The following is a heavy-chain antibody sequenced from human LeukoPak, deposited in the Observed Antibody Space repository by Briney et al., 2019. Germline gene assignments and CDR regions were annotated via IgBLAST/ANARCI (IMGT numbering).Heavy chain of an antibody. CDR3: AKDFNRMDAFDI. Sequence: GGSLRLSCAASGFTFSSYAMSWVRQAPGKGLEWVSAISGSGGSTYYADSVKGRSTISRDNSKNTLYLQMNSLRAEDTAVYYCAKDFNRMDAFDIWGQGTMVTVSS. V-gene: IGHV3-23*01. CDR2: ISGSGGST. CDR1: GFTFSSYA. J-gene: IGHJ3*02.